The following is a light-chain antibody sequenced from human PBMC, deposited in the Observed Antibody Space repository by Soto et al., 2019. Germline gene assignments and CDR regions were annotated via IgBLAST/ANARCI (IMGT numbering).Light chain of an antibody. Sequence: QSALSQPASVSGSPGQSITISCTGTNSDVGAYSYVSWYQQYPGKAPKLLIYYVGARPSGISDRFSGSKSGNTASLTISELQAEDEADYSCSSYTAGTTSVFGSGTKVTVL. CDR3: SSYTAGTTSV. V-gene: IGLV2-14*03. CDR2: YVG. J-gene: IGLJ1*01. CDR1: NSDVGAYSY.